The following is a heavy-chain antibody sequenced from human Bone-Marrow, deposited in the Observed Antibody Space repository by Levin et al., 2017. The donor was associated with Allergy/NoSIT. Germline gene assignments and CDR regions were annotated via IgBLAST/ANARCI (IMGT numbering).Heavy chain of an antibody. Sequence: GGSLRLSCTVSGFTFSDYYMTWIRQAPGKGLEWISYISNRGTTIEYADSVKGRFTISRDNAKKSLFLQMNSLRAEDTAVYYCARIHCLGGDCHYFYYYMDVWGKGTTVTVSS. CDR2: ISNRGTTI. J-gene: IGHJ6*03. V-gene: IGHV3-11*01. CDR1: GFTFSDYY. CDR3: ARIHCLGGDCHYFYYYMDV. D-gene: IGHD2-21*02.